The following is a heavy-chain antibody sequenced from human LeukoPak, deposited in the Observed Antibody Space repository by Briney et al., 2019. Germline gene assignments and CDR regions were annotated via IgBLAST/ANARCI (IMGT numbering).Heavy chain of an antibody. V-gene: IGHV1-8*01. Sequence: ASVKVSCKASGYTFTNYDINWVRQATGQGLEWMGWMNPNSGNTGYAQKFQGRVTMTRNTSISTAYMELSSLRSEDMAVYYCARDLDGDYDFDYWGQGTLVTVSS. CDR3: ARDLDGDYDFDY. J-gene: IGHJ4*02. D-gene: IGHD4-17*01. CDR1: GYTFTNYD. CDR2: MNPNSGNT.